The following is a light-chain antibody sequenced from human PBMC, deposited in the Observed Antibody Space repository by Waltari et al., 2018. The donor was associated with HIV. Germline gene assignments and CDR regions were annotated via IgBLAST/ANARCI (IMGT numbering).Light chain of an antibody. V-gene: IGKV2D-29*01. CDR2: EVS. CDR1: PSLLHTDGKTY. J-gene: IGKJ2*01. CDR3: MQSIQLLYT. Sequence: IVMTQTPVSLSVTPGQPASISCKSSPSLLHTDGKTYLYWYLHKPGQPPQLLMYEVSNRFSGVPDRFSGSGSGTDFTLEISRVEAADVGIYYCMQSIQLLYTFGQGTKLELK.